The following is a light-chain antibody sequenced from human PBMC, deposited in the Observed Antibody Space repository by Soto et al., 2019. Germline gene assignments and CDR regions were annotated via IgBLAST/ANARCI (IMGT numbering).Light chain of an antibody. CDR2: NVN. Sequence: SGLTQRPSASGSPGQAVTISCTGTSRDIGGYDFVSWYQVRPGEAPQLIIYNVNGRPSGVPRRFSGSKSGNTASLTVSGLQAVDEAYYYCSPYSDTNLSLFGTGPKSTVL. CDR3: SPYSDTNLSL. V-gene: IGLV2-8*01. CDR1: SRDIGGYDF. J-gene: IGLJ1*01.